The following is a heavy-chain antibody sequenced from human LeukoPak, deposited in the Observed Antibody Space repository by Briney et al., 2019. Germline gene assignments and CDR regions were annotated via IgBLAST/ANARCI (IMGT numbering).Heavy chain of an antibody. Sequence: SQTLSLTCTVSSGSISSHYWSWIRQPPGKGLEWIGYIYYSGSTDYNPSLKSRVTISVDTSKNQFSLKLSSVTAADTAVYYCARRSNWGFFDYWGQGTLVTVSS. CDR3: ARRSNWGFFDY. D-gene: IGHD7-27*01. V-gene: IGHV4-59*08. CDR2: IYYSGST. CDR1: SGSISSHY. J-gene: IGHJ4*02.